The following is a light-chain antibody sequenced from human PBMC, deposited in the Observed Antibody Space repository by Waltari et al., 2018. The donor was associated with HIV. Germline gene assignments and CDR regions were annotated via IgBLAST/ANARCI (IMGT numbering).Light chain of an antibody. CDR2: RNN. V-gene: IGLV1-47*01. CDR3: AAWGNSLSLL. Sequence: QSVLTQPPSASGTPGQRVTISCSGSSSNIGSNYVYWYQQLPGTAPKLLIYRNNHRPSGVPDRFSGSKSGTSASLAISGLRSEDEADYYCAAWGNSLSLLFGGGTKLTVL. CDR1: SSNIGSNY. J-gene: IGLJ2*01.